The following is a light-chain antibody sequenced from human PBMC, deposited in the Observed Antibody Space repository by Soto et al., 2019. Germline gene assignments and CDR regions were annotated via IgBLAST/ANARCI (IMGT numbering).Light chain of an antibody. CDR3: QQYDNLPPLT. CDR1: QDISNY. V-gene: IGKV1-33*01. Sequence: DIQMTQSTFSLSASVGDRVTITCQASQDISNYLNWYQQKPGKAPKLLIYDASNLETGVPSRFSGSGSGTDFTFTISSLQPEDITTYYCQQYDNLPPLTFGGGTKVEIK. CDR2: DAS. J-gene: IGKJ4*01.